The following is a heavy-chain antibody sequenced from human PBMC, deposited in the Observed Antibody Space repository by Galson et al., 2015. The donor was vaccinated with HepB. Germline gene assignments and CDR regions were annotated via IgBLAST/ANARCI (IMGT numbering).Heavy chain of an antibody. CDR3: ARGVSYYDFWSGYGRYYFDY. J-gene: IGHJ4*02. CDR2: ISAYNGNT. D-gene: IGHD3-3*01. V-gene: IGHV1-18*04. Sequence: SVKVSCKASGYTFTSYGISWVRQAPGQGLEWMGWISAYNGNTNYAQKLQGRVTMTTDTSTSTAYMELRSLRSDDTAAYYCARGVSYYDFWSGYGRYYFDYWGQGTLVTVSS. CDR1: GYTFTSYG.